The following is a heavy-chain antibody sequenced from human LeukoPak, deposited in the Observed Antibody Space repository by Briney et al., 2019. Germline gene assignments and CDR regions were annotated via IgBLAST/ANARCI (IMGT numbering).Heavy chain of an antibody. CDR3: ARAPNGVYCTSSSCHLDY. D-gene: IGHD2-2*01. V-gene: IGHV3-30-3*01. CDR2: ISYDGTNK. J-gene: IGHJ4*02. CDR1: GFTFSSYA. Sequence: GGSLRLSCAASGFTFSSYAMSWVRQAPGKGLEWVAFISYDGTNKYYADSVKGRFTISRDNSKNTLYLQMNSLRAEDTALYYCARAPNGVYCTSSSCHLDYWGQGTLVTVSS.